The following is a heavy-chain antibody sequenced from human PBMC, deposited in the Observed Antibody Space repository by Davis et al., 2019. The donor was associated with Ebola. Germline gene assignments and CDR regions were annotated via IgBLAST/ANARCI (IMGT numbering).Heavy chain of an antibody. CDR2: IFTGDSDT. Sequence: GESLKISCKASGNSFNSHWIGWVRQLPGKGLEWMGVIFTGDSDTRYSPSFRGQVTISADNSIKTAFLHWSSLKASDTAMYYCASLRRAITGFDDGYDIWGQGTMVTVSS. CDR3: ASLRRAITGFDDGYDI. CDR1: GNSFNSHW. J-gene: IGHJ3*02. D-gene: IGHD3-9*01. V-gene: IGHV5-51*01.